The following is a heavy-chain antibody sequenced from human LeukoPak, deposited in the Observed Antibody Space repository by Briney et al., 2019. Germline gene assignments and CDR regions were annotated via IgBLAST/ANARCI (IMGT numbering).Heavy chain of an antibody. J-gene: IGHJ4*02. CDR2: FSYSGIT. CDR3: ARQVYSAGRYYHFDS. V-gene: IGHV4-59*08. Sequence: PSETLSLTCSVSGGSINSYYWSWIRQPPRKGLEWIESFSYSGITNYNPSLKSRVIISVDTSKSQFSLRLTSVTAADTAVYYCARQVYSAGRYYHFDSWGQGTLVTVSS. CDR1: GGSINSYY. D-gene: IGHD2-15*01.